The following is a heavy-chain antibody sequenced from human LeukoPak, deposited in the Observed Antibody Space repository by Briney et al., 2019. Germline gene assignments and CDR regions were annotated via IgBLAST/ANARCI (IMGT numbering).Heavy chain of an antibody. D-gene: IGHD3-22*01. V-gene: IGHV3-21*01. CDR1: GFTFSSYS. CDR3: ARDVSSGYLPYAFDI. J-gene: IGHJ3*02. Sequence: PGGSLRLSCAASGFTFSSYSMNWVRQAPGKGLEWVSSISSNSSYIYYADSVKGRFTISRDNAKNSLYLQMDSLRAEDTAVYYCARDVSSGYLPYAFDIWGQGTMVTVSS. CDR2: ISSNSSYI.